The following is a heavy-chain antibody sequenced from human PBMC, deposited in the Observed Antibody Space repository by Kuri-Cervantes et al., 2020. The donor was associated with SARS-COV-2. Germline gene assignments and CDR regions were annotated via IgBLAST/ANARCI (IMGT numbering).Heavy chain of an antibody. D-gene: IGHD2-21*01. Sequence: GESLKISCEVSGFLFSASAIHWVRQAPGKALEWVSSISGSGSYIYYADSVKGRFTISKESGENSLYLHMNSLRGDDTAVYYCARVAGEGPIYYYYMDVWGKGTTVTVSS. CDR3: ARVAGEGPIYYYYMDV. CDR2: ISGSGSYI. J-gene: IGHJ6*03. V-gene: IGHV3-21*01. CDR1: GFLFSASA.